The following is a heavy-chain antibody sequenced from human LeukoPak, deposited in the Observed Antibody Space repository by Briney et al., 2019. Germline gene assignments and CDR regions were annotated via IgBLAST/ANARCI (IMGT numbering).Heavy chain of an antibody. CDR1: GYTFTSYA. V-gene: IGHV1-3*01. J-gene: IGHJ4*02. D-gene: IGHD4-23*01. CDR2: INAGNGNT. Sequence: GASVKVSCKASGYTFTSYAMHWVRQAPGQRLEWMGWINAGNGNTKYSQKFQGRVTITRDTSASTAYMELSSLRSGDTAVYYCARGWLAETTVVTPYNYWGQGTLVTVSS. CDR3: ARGWLAETTVVTPYNY.